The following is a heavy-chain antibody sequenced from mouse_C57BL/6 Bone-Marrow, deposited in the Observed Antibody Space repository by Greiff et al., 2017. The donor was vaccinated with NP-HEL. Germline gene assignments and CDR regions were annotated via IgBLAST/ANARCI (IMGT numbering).Heavy chain of an antibody. CDR2: IFPGSGNT. J-gene: IGHJ2*01. Sequence: VQLQQSGAELMKPGASVKLSCKASGYTFTGYWIEWVKQRPGHGLEWIGDIFPGSGNTYYNERVKGKATFTADTSSNTAYMQLSSLTTEDSAIYYCARVYYGSSYFDDWGQGTTLTVSS. V-gene: IGHV1-9*01. CDR3: ARVYYGSSYFDD. CDR1: GYTFTGYW. D-gene: IGHD1-1*01.